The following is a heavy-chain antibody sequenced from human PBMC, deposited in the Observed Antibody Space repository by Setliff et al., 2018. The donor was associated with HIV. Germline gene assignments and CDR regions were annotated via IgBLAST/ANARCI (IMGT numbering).Heavy chain of an antibody. CDR2: MNPNSGNT. J-gene: IGHJ3*02. CDR3: ARRVTGLDAFDI. V-gene: IGHV1-8*02. D-gene: IGHD2-8*02. Sequence: ASVKVSCKASGYTFTSYDINWVRQATGQGLEWMGWMNPNSGNTGYAQKFQGRVTMTRNTSISTAYMELSSLRSEDTAVYYCARRVTGLDAFDIWGQGTMVTVSS. CDR1: GYTFTSYD.